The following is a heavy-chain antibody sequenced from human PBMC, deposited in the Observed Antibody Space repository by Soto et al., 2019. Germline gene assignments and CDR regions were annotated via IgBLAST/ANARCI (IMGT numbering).Heavy chain of an antibody. CDR2: ISGNGGST. J-gene: IGHJ4*02. Sequence: EVQLLESGGGLVQPGGSLRLSCAASGFIFSSYSVSWVRQAPGKGLEWVSAISGNGGSTYYADSVKGRFTISRDNSKNTVYLQMNSLTAEDTAVYYCAKGPKTFDYWGQGTLVTVSS. CDR3: AKGPKTFDY. V-gene: IGHV3-23*01. CDR1: GFIFSSYS.